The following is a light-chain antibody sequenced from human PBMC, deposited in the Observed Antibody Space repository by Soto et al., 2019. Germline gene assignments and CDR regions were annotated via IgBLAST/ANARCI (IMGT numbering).Light chain of an antibody. Sequence: DIQMTQSPSTLSASVGDRVTITCRASQRISSWLAWYQQKPGKAPKLLIYKASSLESGVPSRFSGSGSGTEFTLTISSLQPDDFAPYYCQQYNSYPWTFGQGTKVEIK. V-gene: IGKV1-5*03. CDR2: KAS. CDR3: QQYNSYPWT. CDR1: QRISSW. J-gene: IGKJ1*01.